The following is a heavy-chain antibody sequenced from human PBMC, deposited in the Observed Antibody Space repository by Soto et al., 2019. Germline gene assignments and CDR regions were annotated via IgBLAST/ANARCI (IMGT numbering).Heavy chain of an antibody. Sequence: EMQLVESGGGLVQPGASLRLSCAASGFTFSAYNMNWVRQAPGKGLEWISYITGSSATIYYADSVKGRFTISRDNAKNSLYLQMNSLRDEDTAIYFCARDNGMAGSFDPWGQGTLVTVSS. D-gene: IGHD2-8*01. J-gene: IGHJ5*02. CDR3: ARDNGMAGSFDP. V-gene: IGHV3-48*02. CDR2: ITGSSATI. CDR1: GFTFSAYN.